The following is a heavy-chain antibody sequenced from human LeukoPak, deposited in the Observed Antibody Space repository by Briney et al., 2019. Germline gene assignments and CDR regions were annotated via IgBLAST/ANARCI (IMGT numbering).Heavy chain of an antibody. V-gene: IGHV3-23*01. CDR2: ISGSGGST. CDR1: GFTFSSYA. D-gene: IGHD2/OR15-2a*01. J-gene: IGHJ5*02. CDR3: AKDLSFVIPYNWFDP. Sequence: GESLKISCAASGFTFSSYAMSWVRQAPGKGLEWVSAISGSGGSTYYADSVKGRFTISRDNSKNTLYLQMNSLRAEDTAVYYCAKDLSFVIPYNWFDPWGQGTLVTVSS.